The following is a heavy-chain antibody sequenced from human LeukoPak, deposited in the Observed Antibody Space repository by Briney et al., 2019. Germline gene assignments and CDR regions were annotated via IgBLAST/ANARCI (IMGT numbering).Heavy chain of an antibody. J-gene: IGHJ4*02. D-gene: IGHD6-19*01. CDR1: GGSISSNNYY. CDR2: ISYSGST. V-gene: IGHV4-39*01. CDR3: ASQTTSAWPYYFDY. Sequence: PSETLSLTCTISGGSISSNNYYWGWIRQPPGKGPEWIGSISYSGSTYYNPSLKSRVTMSVDTSKNQFSLNQSSVTAADTAVYYCASQTTSAWPYYFDYWGQGTLVTVSS.